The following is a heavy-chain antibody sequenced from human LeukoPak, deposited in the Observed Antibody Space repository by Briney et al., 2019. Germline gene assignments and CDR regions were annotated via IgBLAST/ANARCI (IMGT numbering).Heavy chain of an antibody. CDR3: ARDPGIVGATKSIDY. J-gene: IGHJ4*02. Sequence: GGSLRLSCAASGFTFSGYSMNWVRQAPGKGLEWVSSISSSSSYIYYADSVKGRFTISRDNAKNPLYLQMNSLRAEDTAVYYCARDPGIVGATKSIDYWGQGTLVTVSS. D-gene: IGHD1-26*01. CDR2: ISSSSSYI. V-gene: IGHV3-21*01. CDR1: GFTFSGYS.